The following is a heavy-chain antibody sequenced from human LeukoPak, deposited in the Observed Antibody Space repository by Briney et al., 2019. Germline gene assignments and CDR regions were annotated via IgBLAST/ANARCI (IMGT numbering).Heavy chain of an antibody. V-gene: IGHV4-59*01. CDR1: GGSISYYY. CDR3: ARDGYNRFDY. D-gene: IGHD5-18*01. J-gene: IGHJ4*02. CDR2: IYYTGST. Sequence: SETLSLTCTVSGGSISYYYWSWIRQPPGKGLEWIGYIYYTGSTNYNPSLKSRVTISVDTSKNQFSLKLSSVTAADTAVYYCARDGYNRFDYSRQGTLVTVSS.